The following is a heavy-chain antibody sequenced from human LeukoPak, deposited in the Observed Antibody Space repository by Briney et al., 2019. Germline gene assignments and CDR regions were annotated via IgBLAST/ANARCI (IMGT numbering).Heavy chain of an antibody. Sequence: GGSLRLSCAASGFTVGSNYMSWVRQAPGKGLEWVSVIYSGGSTYYADSVKGRFTISRDNAKNSLYLQMNSLRAEDTAVYYCARDPGGSYYRVPDRHFDYWGQGTLVTVSS. J-gene: IGHJ4*02. CDR1: GFTVGSNY. V-gene: IGHV3-53*01. CDR2: IYSGGST. D-gene: IGHD1-26*01. CDR3: ARDPGGSYYRVPDRHFDY.